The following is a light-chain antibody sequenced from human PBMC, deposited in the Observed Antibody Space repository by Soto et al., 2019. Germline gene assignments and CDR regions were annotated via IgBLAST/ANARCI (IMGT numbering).Light chain of an antibody. CDR3: QHGYSTPLT. Sequence: DIQLTQSPSLLSASIGDRVTITCRASHSIITYLHWYQQKPGKAPNLLIYAASTLQSGVPSRFSGSGSGTDFTLTISSLQPEDFATYFCQHGYSTPLTFGGGTKVDIK. CDR2: AAS. V-gene: IGKV1-39*01. J-gene: IGKJ4*01. CDR1: HSIITY.